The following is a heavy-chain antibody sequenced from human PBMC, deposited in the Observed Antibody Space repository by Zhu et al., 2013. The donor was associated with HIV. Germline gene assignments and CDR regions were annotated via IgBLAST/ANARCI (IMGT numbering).Heavy chain of an antibody. D-gene: IGHD2-15*01. CDR2: INPISGNT. CDR1: GYNFNNYF. Sequence: QVQLVQSGAEVKKPGASVTVSCSASGYNFNNYFINWIRQAPGQGPEWMGWINPISGNTSYARKFQDRVAVTRATSFDTIYLFLSRLRPDDTATYFCARGLTRTLSLNNGRAAFDLWGQGTVLSVST. CDR3: ARGLTRTLSLNNGRAAFDL. V-gene: IGHV1-2*02. J-gene: IGHJ1*01.